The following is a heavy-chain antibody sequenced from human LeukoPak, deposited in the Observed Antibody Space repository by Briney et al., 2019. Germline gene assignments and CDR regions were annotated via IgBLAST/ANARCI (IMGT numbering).Heavy chain of an antibody. D-gene: IGHD6-13*01. CDR2: INHSGST. V-gene: IGHV4-34*01. Sequence: SETLSLTCAVYGGSFSGYYWSWIRQPPGKGLEWIGEINHSGSTNYNPSLKSRVTILVDTSKNQFSLKLSSVTAADTAVYYCARMGYSSSIWGQGTLVTVSS. J-gene: IGHJ4*02. CDR3: ARMGYSSSI. CDR1: GGSFSGYY.